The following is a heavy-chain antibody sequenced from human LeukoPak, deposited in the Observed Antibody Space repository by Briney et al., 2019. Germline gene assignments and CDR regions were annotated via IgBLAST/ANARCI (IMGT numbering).Heavy chain of an antibody. V-gene: IGHV1-69*02. CDR2: IMPFLDVA. CDR3: ASPVVAASLGAFDI. CDR1: GDTFNDYT. D-gene: IGHD2-15*01. Sequence: SVKVSCKASGDTFNDYTFSWVRQAPGQGLEWMGRIMPFLDVANYAPKFQGRVTLTADKSTSTAYMELSDLKSEDTAVYYCASPVVAASLGAFDIWGQGTMVTVSS. J-gene: IGHJ3*02.